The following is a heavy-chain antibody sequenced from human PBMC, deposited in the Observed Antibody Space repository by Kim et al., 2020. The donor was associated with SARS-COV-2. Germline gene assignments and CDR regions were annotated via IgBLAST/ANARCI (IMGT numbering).Heavy chain of an antibody. CDR2: INGDGSFI. V-gene: IGHV3-74*01. CDR1: EVSFSRHW. D-gene: IGHD3-22*01. CDR3: VRDSSGSY. J-gene: IGHJ4*02. Sequence: GGSLRLSCTAEVSFSRHWMHWVRQTPGKGLEWVSCINGDGSFISYEDSVTGRFTISRDNTKNTVFLQMNSLRVEDTALYYCVRDSSGSYWGQGTLVSVSS.